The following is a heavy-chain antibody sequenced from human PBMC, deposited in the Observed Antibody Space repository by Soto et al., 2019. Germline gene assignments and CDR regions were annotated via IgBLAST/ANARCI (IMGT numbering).Heavy chain of an antibody. CDR1: GGSISSGGYY. J-gene: IGHJ5*02. CDR2: IYYSGST. V-gene: IGHV4-31*03. Sequence: QVPLQESGPGLVKPSQTLSLTCTVSGGSISSGGYYWSWIRQHPGKGLEWIGYIYYSGSTYYNPSLKSRVTISVDTSKNQFSLKLSFVTAADTAVYYCAREEVYSSLGFDPWGQGTLVTVSS. D-gene: IGHD3-22*01. CDR3: AREEVYSSLGFDP.